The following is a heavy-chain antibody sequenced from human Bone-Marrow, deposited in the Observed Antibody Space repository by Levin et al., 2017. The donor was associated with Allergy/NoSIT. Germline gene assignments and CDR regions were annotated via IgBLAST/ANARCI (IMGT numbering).Heavy chain of an antibody. Sequence: LSLTCVASGFTFSDYYMTWIRQAPGKGLEWISYISGSSTYTKYADSVKGRFTISRDNAKNSLFLQMNSLRAEDTAVYYCARAPPRSCSGGSCYSYELDYWGQGTLVTVSS. CDR2: ISGSSTYT. V-gene: IGHV3-11*05. D-gene: IGHD2-15*01. J-gene: IGHJ4*02. CDR3: ARAPPRSCSGGSCYSYELDY. CDR1: GFTFSDYY.